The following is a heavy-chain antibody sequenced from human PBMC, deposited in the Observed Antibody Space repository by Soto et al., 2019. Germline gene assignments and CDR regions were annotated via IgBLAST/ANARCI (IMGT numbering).Heavy chain of an antibody. CDR1: GYTLTELS. CDR2: FDPEDGET. Sequence: GASVKVSCKVSGYTLTELSIHWVRQAPGKGLEWMGGFDPEDGETIYAQKFQGRVTMTEDTSTDTAYMELSSLRSEDTAVYYCATVRDIVVVVAADDAFDIWGQGTIVTVSS. V-gene: IGHV1-24*01. J-gene: IGHJ3*02. D-gene: IGHD2-15*01. CDR3: ATVRDIVVVVAADDAFDI.